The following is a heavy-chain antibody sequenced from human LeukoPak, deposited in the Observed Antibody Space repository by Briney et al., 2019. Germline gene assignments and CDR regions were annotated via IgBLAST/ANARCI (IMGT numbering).Heavy chain of an antibody. CDR3: AKVGYCSGGSCSDHDY. CDR2: MSYSGST. D-gene: IGHD2-15*01. J-gene: IGHJ4*02. V-gene: IGHV4-61*01. CDR1: GGSVSSGSYY. Sequence: PSETLSLTCNVSGGSVSSGSYYWSWIRQPPGKGLEWIGYMSYSGSTNYNPSLKSRVTISVDTSKNQFSLKLSSVTAADTAVYYCAKVGYCSGGSCSDHDYWGQGTLVTVSS.